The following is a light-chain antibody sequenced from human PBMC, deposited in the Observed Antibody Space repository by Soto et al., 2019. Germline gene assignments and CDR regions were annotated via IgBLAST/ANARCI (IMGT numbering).Light chain of an antibody. CDR1: SSNIGSNT. CDR3: AAWDDSLNVV. CDR2: SNN. Sequence: QLVLTQPPSASGTPGQRVTISCSGSSSNIGSNTVNWYQQLTGTAPKLLIYSNNQRPSGVPDRFSGSKSGTSASLAISGLQSEDEADYYCAAWDDSLNVVFGGGTKLTVL. V-gene: IGLV1-44*01. J-gene: IGLJ2*01.